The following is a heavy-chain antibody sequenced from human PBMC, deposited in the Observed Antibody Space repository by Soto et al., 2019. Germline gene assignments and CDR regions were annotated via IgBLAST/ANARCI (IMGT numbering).Heavy chain of an antibody. D-gene: IGHD3-10*01. J-gene: IGHJ3*02. CDR1: GGTFSSYA. V-gene: IGHV1-69*06. CDR2: IIPIFGTA. CDR3: ARDPVEYYGSGSYYKIGAFDI. Sequence: SVKVSCKASGGTFSSYAISWVRQAPGQGLEWMGGIIPIFGTANYAQKFQGRVTITADKSTSTAYMELSSLRSEDTAVYYCARDPVEYYGSGSYYKIGAFDIWG.